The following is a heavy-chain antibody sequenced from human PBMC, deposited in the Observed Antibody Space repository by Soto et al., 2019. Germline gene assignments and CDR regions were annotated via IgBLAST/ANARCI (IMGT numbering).Heavy chain of an antibody. J-gene: IGHJ4*02. CDR3: AREDKSYGYDS. CDR2: ISYSGST. V-gene: IGHV4-31*03. Sequence: SETLSLTCTVSGGSISSVGYYWNWVRQPPGKGLEWIGSISYSGSTYYNPSLRSRVIISVDTSKNQFSLKLSSVTAADTAVYYCAREDKSYGYDSWGQGTLVTVSS. CDR1: GGSISSVGYY. D-gene: IGHD5-18*01.